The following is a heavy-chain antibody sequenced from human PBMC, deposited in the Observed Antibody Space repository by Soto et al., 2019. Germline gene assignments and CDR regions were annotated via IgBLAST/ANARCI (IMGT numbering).Heavy chain of an antibody. V-gene: IGHV4-61*01. CDR2: ISYSGST. CDR1: GASVSSGNYY. J-gene: IGHJ1*01. Sequence: QVQLQESGPGLVKPSETLSLTCTVSGASVSSGNYYWSWIRQPPGKGLECIGYISYSGSTNYNPSRKSRVTISIDTSKNQFSLKLSSVTAADTAVYYCARGSGSSYAYWGQGTLVTVSS. D-gene: IGHD1-26*01. CDR3: ARGSGSSYAY.